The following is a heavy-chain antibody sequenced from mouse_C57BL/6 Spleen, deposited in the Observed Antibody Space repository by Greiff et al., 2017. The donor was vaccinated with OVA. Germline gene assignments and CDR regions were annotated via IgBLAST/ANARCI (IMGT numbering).Heavy chain of an antibody. Sequence: VQLQQSGPELVKPGASVKISCKASGYAFSSSWMNWVKQRPGKGLEWIGRIYPGDGDTTYNGKFKGKATLTADKSSSTAYMQLSSLTSEDSAVYFCARDGNYFYAMDYWGQGTSVTVSS. CDR1: GYAFSSSW. J-gene: IGHJ4*01. V-gene: IGHV1-82*01. CDR2: IYPGDGDT. CDR3: ARDGNYFYAMDY. D-gene: IGHD2-1*01.